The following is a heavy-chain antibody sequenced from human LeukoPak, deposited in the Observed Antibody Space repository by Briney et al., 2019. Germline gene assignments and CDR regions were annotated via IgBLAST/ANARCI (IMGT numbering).Heavy chain of an antibody. J-gene: IGHJ5*02. CDR2: IIPLFGTA. D-gene: IGHD2-2*01. V-gene: IGHV1-69*05. CDR3: ARALLYCSSTSCQGRWFDP. CDR1: GGTFSSYA. Sequence: GASVKVSCKASGGTFSSYAISWVRQAPGQGLEWMGGIIPLFGTANYAQKFQGRVTITTDESTSTAYMELSSLRSEDTAVYYCARALLYCSSTSCQGRWFDPWGQGTLVTVSS.